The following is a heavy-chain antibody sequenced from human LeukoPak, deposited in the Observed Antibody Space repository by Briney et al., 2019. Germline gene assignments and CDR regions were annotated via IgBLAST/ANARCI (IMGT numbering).Heavy chain of an antibody. CDR2: IYSGGST. J-gene: IGHJ2*01. CDR3: ARADSSSNWYFDL. CDR1: GFTVSSNH. V-gene: IGHV3-66*02. Sequence: PGGSLRLSCAASGFTVSSNHMSWVRQAAGKGLEWVSVIYSGGSTYYADSVKGRFTISRDNSKNTLYLQMNSLRAEDTAVYYCARADSSSNWYFDLWGRGTLVTVSS. D-gene: IGHD6-6*01.